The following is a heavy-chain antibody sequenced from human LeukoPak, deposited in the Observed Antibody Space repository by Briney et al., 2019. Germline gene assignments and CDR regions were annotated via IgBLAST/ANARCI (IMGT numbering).Heavy chain of an antibody. CDR1: GGSISSYY. J-gene: IGHJ5*02. CDR3: ARQQGYCSGGSCPDYNWFDP. CDR2: MYYSGST. V-gene: IGHV4-59*01. D-gene: IGHD2-15*01. Sequence: PSETLSLTCTVSGGSISSYYWSWIRQPPGKGLEWIGYMYYSGSTNYNPSLESRVTISVDTSKNQFSLKLSSVTAADTAVYYCARQQGYCSGGSCPDYNWFDPWGQGTLVTVSS.